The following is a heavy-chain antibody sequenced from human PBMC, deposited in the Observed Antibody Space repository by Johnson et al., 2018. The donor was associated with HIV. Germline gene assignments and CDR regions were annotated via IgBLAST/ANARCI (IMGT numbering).Heavy chain of an antibody. Sequence: VQLVESGGGLVQPGGSLRLSCAASGFTFRNYLMSWVRQAPGKGLEWVANIKEDGSEKCYVDSVKGRFTISRDNAKNSLYLQMNSLRAEDTAVYYCARDWGGYCSGGSCYGDAFDIWGQGTRVTVSS. V-gene: IGHV3-7*01. D-gene: IGHD2-15*01. CDR1: GFTFRNYL. CDR2: IKEDGSEK. J-gene: IGHJ3*02. CDR3: ARDWGGYCSGGSCYGDAFDI.